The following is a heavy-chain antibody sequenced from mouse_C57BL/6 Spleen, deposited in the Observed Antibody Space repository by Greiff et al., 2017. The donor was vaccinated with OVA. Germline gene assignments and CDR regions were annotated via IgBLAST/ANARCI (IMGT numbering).Heavy chain of an antibody. V-gene: IGHV1-52*01. Sequence: VQLQQPGAELVRPGSSVKLSCKASGYTFTSYWMHWVKQRPIQGLEWIGNIDPSDSETHYNQKFKDKATLTVDKSSSTAYMQLSSLTSEDSAVYYCARYSNYPHWYFDVWGTGTTVTVSS. CDR3: ARYSNYPHWYFDV. D-gene: IGHD2-5*01. CDR1: GYTFTSYW. CDR2: IDPSDSET. J-gene: IGHJ1*03.